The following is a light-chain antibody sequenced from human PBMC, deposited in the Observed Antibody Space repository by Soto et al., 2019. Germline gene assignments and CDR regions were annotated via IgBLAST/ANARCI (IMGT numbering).Light chain of an antibody. CDR3: SSYRSTSTLGV. J-gene: IGLJ1*01. CDR1: SSDVGAYTY. Sequence: QSALTQPASVSGSPGQSITISCSGTSSDVGAYTYVSWYQVHPGEPPKLVIYDVSKRPSGVSNRFSGSKSGNTASLTISGLQAEDEGDYYCSSYRSTSTLGVFGTGTKLTVL. CDR2: DVS. V-gene: IGLV2-14*03.